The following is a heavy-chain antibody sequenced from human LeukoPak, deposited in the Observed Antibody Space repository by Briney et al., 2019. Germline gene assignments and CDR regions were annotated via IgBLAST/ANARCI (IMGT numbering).Heavy chain of an antibody. D-gene: IGHD6-13*01. CDR1: GFICSNYA. Sequence: GGSLRLSCAASGFICSNYALHWVRQAPGKGPEWVAVISFEGSHQYYADSVRGRFTVSRDNSRNTLYLQMNSLRAEDTAVYYCASASSHRIAAGGDYWGQGTLVTVSS. V-gene: IGHV3-30*07. CDR3: ASASSHRIAAGGDY. J-gene: IGHJ4*01. CDR2: ISFEGSHQ.